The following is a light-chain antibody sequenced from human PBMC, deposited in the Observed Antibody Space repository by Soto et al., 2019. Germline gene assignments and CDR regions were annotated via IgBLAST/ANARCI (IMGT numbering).Light chain of an antibody. CDR1: QSISSY. CDR2: AAS. CDR3: QQSYSYPET. J-gene: IGKJ1*01. Sequence: DIQMTQSPSSLSASVGDRVTITCRASQSISSYLNWYQQKPGKAPKLLIYAASSLQSGVPSRFSGSGSGTDFTLTISSLQPEDFATYYCQQSYSYPETFGQGTKVDIK. V-gene: IGKV1-39*01.